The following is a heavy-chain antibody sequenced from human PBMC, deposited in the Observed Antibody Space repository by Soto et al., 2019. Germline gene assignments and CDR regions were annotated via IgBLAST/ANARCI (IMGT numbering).Heavy chain of an antibody. CDR1: GGSFSNSA. D-gene: IGHD3-3*02. CDR2: IIPIFTTT. V-gene: IGHV1-69*18. J-gene: IGHJ5*01. CDR3: ARPSGLLGQFSALVDS. Sequence: QVQLVQSGSEVRRPGSSVKVSCKASGGSFSNSAIAWVRQAPGQGIEWLGMIIPIFTTTNYAQKFKDRLTITADGSTSTAYMELSGLKSEDTAVYFWARPSGLLGQFSALVDSWVQGTLVTVSS.